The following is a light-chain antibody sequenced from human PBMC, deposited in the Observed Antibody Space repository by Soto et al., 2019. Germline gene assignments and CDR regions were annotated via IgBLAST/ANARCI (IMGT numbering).Light chain of an antibody. J-gene: IGKJ1*01. Sequence: IQMTQSPSTLSASVGDRVTITFRASQSISSWLAWYQQKPGKAPKLLIYATSSLQSGVPSRFSGSGSGRDFTLTISSLQPEDFATYYCLQDYNYPRTFGQGTKVDIK. CDR1: QSISSW. CDR3: LQDYNYPRT. V-gene: IGKV1-6*01. CDR2: ATS.